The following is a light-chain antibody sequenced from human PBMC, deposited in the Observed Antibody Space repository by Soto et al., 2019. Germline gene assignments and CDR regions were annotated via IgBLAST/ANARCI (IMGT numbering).Light chain of an antibody. CDR2: RNS. CDR1: SSNIGSNY. V-gene: IGLV1-47*01. J-gene: IGLJ2*01. CDR3: AAWDDSLSGVV. Sequence: QSVLTQSPSASGTPGQRVTISCCGSSSNIGSNYVYWYQQLPGTVPQLLIYRNSERPSGVPDRFSGSKSGTSASLAISGLRSEDEADYYCAAWDDSLSGVVFGGGTKVTVL.